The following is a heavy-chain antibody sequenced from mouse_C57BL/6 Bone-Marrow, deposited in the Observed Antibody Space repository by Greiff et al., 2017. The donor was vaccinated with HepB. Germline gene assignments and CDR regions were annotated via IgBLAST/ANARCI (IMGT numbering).Heavy chain of an antibody. J-gene: IGHJ3*01. CDR2: INPSTGGT. V-gene: IGHV1-42*01. CDR1: GYSFTGYY. Sequence: VQLKESGPELVKPGASVKISCKASGYSFTGYYMNWVKQSPEKSLEWIGEINPSTGGTTYNQKFKATATLTVDKSSSTAYMQLKSLTSEDSAVYYCARSYSSWFAYWGQGTLVTVSA. D-gene: IGHD2-12*01. CDR3: ARSYSSWFAY.